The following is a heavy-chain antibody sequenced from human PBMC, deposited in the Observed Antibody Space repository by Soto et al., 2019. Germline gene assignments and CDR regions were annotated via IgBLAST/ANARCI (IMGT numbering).Heavy chain of an antibody. J-gene: IGHJ4*02. Sequence: GGSLRLSCAASGFPFSSYSMNWVRQAPGKGLEWVSSISSSSSYIYYADSVKGRFTISRDNAKNSLYLQMNSLRVEDTAVYYCARVVPAAAYYFDYWGQGTLVTVSS. CDR2: ISSSSSYI. D-gene: IGHD2-2*01. CDR1: GFPFSSYS. V-gene: IGHV3-21*01. CDR3: ARVVPAAAYYFDY.